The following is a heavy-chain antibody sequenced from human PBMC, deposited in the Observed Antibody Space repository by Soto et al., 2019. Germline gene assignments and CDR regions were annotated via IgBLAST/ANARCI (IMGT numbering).Heavy chain of an antibody. D-gene: IGHD3-3*01. Sequence: EVQLVESGGGVVRPGGSLRLSFAASGFTFDDYGMSWVRQAPGKGLEWVSGINWNGGSTGYADSVKGRFTISRDNAKNSLYLQMNSLRAEDTALYHCARVQVWSGYPGYYYGMDVWGQGTTVTVSS. V-gene: IGHV3-20*02. CDR1: GFTFDDYG. CDR3: ARVQVWSGYPGYYYGMDV. J-gene: IGHJ6*02. CDR2: INWNGGST.